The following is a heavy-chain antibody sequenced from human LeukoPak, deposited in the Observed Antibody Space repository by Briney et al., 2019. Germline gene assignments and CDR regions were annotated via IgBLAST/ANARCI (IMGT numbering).Heavy chain of an antibody. CDR1: GYSFTSYW. V-gene: IGHV5-51*01. CDR2: IYPGDSDT. CDR3: ARAGYYYDSSGYLDY. Sequence: GESLKISCKGSGYSFTSYWIGWVRQMPGKGLERMGIIYPGDSDTRYSPSFQGQVTISADKSISTAYLQWSSLKASDTAMYYCARAGYYYDSSGYLDYWGQGTLVTVSS. D-gene: IGHD3-22*01. J-gene: IGHJ4*02.